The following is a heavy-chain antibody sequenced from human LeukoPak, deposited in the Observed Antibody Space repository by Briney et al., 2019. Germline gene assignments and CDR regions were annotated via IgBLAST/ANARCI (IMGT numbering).Heavy chain of an antibody. V-gene: IGHV3-20*04. CDR3: ARSYDFWRDFDY. J-gene: IGHJ4*02. CDR2: INWNGGST. D-gene: IGHD3-3*01. CDR1: GFTFDDYG. Sequence: GGSLRLSRAASGFTFDDYGMSWVRQAPGKGLEWVSGINWNGGSTGYADSVKGRFTISRDNAKNSLYLQMNSLRAEDTALYYCARSYDFWRDFDYWGQGTLVTVSS.